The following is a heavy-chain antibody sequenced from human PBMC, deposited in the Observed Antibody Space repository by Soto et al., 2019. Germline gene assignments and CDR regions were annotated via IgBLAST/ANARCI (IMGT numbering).Heavy chain of an antibody. D-gene: IGHD3-10*01. J-gene: IGHJ4*02. V-gene: IGHV1-69*05. CDR3: ARDDTMVRGFDY. CDR1: GGTSSTYA. Sequence: SVKVSCKASGGTSSTYAISWVRQAPGQGLEWMGGIIPIFGTANYAQKLQGRVTMTTDTSTSTAYMELRSLRSDDTAVYYCARDDTMVRGFDYWGQGTLVTVSS. CDR2: IIPIFGTA.